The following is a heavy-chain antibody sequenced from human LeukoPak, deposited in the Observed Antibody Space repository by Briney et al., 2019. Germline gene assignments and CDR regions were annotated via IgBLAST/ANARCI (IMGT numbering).Heavy chain of an antibody. Sequence: ASVKVSCKASGYTFTSYYMHWVRQAPGQGLEWMGIINPSGGSTSYAQKFQGRVTMTRDMSTSTVYMELSSLRSEDTAVYYCARRSGGYYGSGSYSNWFDPWGQGTLVTVSS. D-gene: IGHD3-10*01. CDR2: INPSGGST. CDR3: ARRSGGYYGSGSYSNWFDP. V-gene: IGHV1-46*01. J-gene: IGHJ5*02. CDR1: GYTFTSYY.